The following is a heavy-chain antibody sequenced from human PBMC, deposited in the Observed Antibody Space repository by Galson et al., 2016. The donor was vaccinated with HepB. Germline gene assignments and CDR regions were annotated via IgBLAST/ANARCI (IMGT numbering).Heavy chain of an antibody. CDR2: IKSKSDGGTI. CDR3: TTGGDYYDILTGYFKSLWYFDY. Sequence: SLRLSCAASGFTFSSYWMSWVRQAPGKGLEWVGRIKSKSDGGTIDYIAPVKGRFIISRDDSENTLFLQMNNLKTEDTAVYYCTTGGDYYDILTGYFKSLWYFDYWGQGALVTVSS. D-gene: IGHD3-9*01. J-gene: IGHJ4*02. CDR1: GFTFSSYW. V-gene: IGHV3-15*01.